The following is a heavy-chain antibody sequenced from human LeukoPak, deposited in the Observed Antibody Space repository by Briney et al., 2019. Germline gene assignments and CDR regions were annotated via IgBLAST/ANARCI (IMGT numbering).Heavy chain of an antibody. CDR2: ISSSSSYI. CDR3: ARDQVYSGYDFFDY. CDR1: GFTFSSYS. D-gene: IGHD5-12*01. J-gene: IGHJ4*02. V-gene: IGHV3-21*01. Sequence: GGYLRLSCAASGFTFSSYSMNWVRQAPGKGLEWVSSISSSSSYIYYADSVKGRFTISRDNAKNSLYLQMNSLRAEDTAVYYCARDQVYSGYDFFDYWGQGTLVTVSS.